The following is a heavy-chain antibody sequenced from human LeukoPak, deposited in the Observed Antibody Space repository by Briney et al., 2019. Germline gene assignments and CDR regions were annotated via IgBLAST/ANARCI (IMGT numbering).Heavy chain of an antibody. J-gene: IGHJ4*02. CDR1: GFSFTTY. Sequence: GSLRLSCAASGFSFTTYWMGWVRQAPGKGLEWIGSIYHSGSTYYNPSLKSRVTISVDTSKNQFSLKLSSVTAADTAVYYCELASSGSYNFDYWGQGTLVTVSS. CDR2: IYHSGST. CDR3: ELASSGSYNFDY. D-gene: IGHD3-10*01. V-gene: IGHV4-38-2*01.